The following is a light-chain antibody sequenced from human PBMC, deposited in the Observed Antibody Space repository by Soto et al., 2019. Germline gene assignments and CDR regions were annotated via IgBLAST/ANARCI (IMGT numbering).Light chain of an antibody. V-gene: IGKV3-15*01. Sequence: EIVLTQSPGTQSVSPGGRATLSCRASQDVRNGLAWYQQKPGQAPRLLIHGASTRATGIPARFSGSGSGTEFILTISSLQSEDSATYFCQQYDVWPQTFGQGT. CDR3: QQYDVWPQT. CDR2: GAS. CDR1: QDVRNG. J-gene: IGKJ1*01.